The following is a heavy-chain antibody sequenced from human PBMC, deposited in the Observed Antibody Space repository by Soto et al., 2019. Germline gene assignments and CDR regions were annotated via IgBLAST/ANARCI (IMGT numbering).Heavy chain of an antibody. Sequence: QVQLVQSGAEVKKPGSSVKVSCKASGGTFSSYTISWVRQAPGQGLEWMGRIIPILGIANYAQKFQGRVTITAGKSTRTAEMEVSSLGSEDTAVYYWARVGRDGDNYYNWFGPWGLGSLVTVSS. CDR1: GGTFSSYT. J-gene: IGHJ5*02. CDR2: IIPILGIA. V-gene: IGHV1-69*02. CDR3: ARVGRDGDNYYNWFGP. D-gene: IGHD5-12*01.